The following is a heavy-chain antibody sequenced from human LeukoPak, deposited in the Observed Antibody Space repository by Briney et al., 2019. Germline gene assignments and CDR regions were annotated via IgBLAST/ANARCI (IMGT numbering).Heavy chain of an antibody. CDR1: GFTFSNYW. CDR2: IKQDGSEK. V-gene: IGHV3-7*01. D-gene: IGHD3-10*01. J-gene: IGHJ3*02. Sequence: GGSLRLSCAASGFTFSNYWMIWVRQAPGKGLEWVANIKQDGSEKYYVDSVKGRFTISRDNAKNSVYLQMNILEAEDTAVYYCARDGDITLTGVIRGGDALDMWGRGTMVTVSS. CDR3: ARDGDITLTGVIRGGDALDM.